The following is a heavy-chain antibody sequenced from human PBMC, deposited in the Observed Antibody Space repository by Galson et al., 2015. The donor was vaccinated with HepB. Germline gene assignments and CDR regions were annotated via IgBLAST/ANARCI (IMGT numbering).Heavy chain of an antibody. Sequence: SLRLSCAASGFTFGDYAMSWVRQAPGKGLEWVGFIRSKAYGGTTEYAASVKGRFTISRDDSKSIAYLQMNSLKTEDTAVYYCTSVELGWYFDLWGRGTLVTVSS. J-gene: IGHJ2*01. V-gene: IGHV3-49*04. CDR2: IRSKAYGGTT. CDR3: TSVELGWYFDL. CDR1: GFTFGDYA. D-gene: IGHD1-7*01.